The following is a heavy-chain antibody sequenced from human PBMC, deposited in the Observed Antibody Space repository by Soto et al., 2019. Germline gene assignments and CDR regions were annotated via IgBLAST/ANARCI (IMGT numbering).Heavy chain of an antibody. CDR2: IWYDGSNI. J-gene: IGHJ4*02. D-gene: IGHD2-15*01. Sequence: GGSLRLSCAASGFTFSSFGMHWVRQAPGKGLEWVAVIWYDGSNIHYADSVKGRFTISRDNSRNTLYLQMNSLRAEDTAVYYCAKDRGVGQGPLSYYSDYWGQGTLVTVSS. CDR1: GFTFSSFG. V-gene: IGHV3-30*02. CDR3: AKDRGVGQGPLSYYSDY.